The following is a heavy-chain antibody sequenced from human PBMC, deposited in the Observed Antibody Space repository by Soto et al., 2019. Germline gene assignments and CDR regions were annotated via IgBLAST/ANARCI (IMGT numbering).Heavy chain of an antibody. CDR3: ARDSGKAGADDY. CDR2: ISSITSFI. V-gene: IGHV3-48*02. J-gene: IGHJ4*02. Sequence: PGGSLRLSCAASGFTFSSYSMTWVRQAPGKGLELVSYISSITSFIYYADSVKGRFTISRDNAKNSLYLHMNSLRDEDTAVYYCARDSGKAGADDYWGQGTLVTVSS. CDR1: GFTFSSYS. D-gene: IGHD6-13*01.